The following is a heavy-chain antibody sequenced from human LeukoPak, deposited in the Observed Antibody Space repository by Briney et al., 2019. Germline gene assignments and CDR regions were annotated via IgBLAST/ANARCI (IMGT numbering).Heavy chain of an antibody. CDR1: GYPFTTYG. CDR3: ARVVPIAAADY. V-gene: IGHV1-18*01. J-gene: IGHJ4*02. D-gene: IGHD6-13*01. CDR2: ISTYNGDT. Sequence: ASVKVSCKASGYPFTTYGITWVRQAPGQGLEWMGWISTYNGDTNYAQKFQGRVTMTTDTSTSTAYIELRSLTSDDTAAYYCARVVPIAAADYWGQGTLVTVSS.